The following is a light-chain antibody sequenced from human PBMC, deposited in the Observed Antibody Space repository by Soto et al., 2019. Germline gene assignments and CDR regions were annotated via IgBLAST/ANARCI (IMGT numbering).Light chain of an antibody. CDR2: DAS. CDR1: QSVSSSY. J-gene: IGKJ1*01. Sequence: ETVLTQSPGTLSLSPGERDTLSCRASQSVSSSYLAWYQQKPGKATRLLIYDASSSATGIPDRFSGSGAVTDFTLTIRTLEPEDLAVYYCHQYVRSPPYWTFGQGTKVEIK. CDR3: HQYVRSPPYWT. V-gene: IGKV3-20*01.